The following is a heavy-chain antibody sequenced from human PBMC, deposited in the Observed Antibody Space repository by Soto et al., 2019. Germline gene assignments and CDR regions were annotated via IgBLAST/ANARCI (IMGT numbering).Heavy chain of an antibody. Sequence: PSETLSLTCTVSGGSVSSGSYYRSWIRQPPGKGLEWIGYIYYSGSTNYNPSLKSRVNISVDTSKNQFSLKLSSVTAADTAVYYCARDYSSSGGSYGMDVWGQGTTVTVSS. CDR2: IYYSGST. V-gene: IGHV4-61*01. CDR1: GGSVSSGSYY. CDR3: ARDYSSSGGSYGMDV. J-gene: IGHJ6*02. D-gene: IGHD6-13*01.